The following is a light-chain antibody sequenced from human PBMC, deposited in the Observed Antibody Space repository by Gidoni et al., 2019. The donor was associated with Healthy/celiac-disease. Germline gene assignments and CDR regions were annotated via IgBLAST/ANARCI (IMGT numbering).Light chain of an antibody. CDR2: DVS. V-gene: IGLV2-11*01. Sequence: QSSLTQPRPVSGSPGQPVTISCTGTSSDVGGYNYFSWYQQHPGKAPKLMIYDVSKRPSGGPDRFSGSKSGNTASRTISGLQAEDEADYYCCSYAGSYRGVFGTGTKVTVL. J-gene: IGLJ1*01. CDR3: CSYAGSYRGV. CDR1: SSDVGGYNY.